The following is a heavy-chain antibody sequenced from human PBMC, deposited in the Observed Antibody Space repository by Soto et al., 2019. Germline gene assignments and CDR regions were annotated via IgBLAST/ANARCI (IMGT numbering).Heavy chain of an antibody. V-gene: IGHV4-4*02. CDR1: GGSISSSNW. D-gene: IGHD3-22*01. CDR2: IYHSGST. CDR3: ARARLDYYDSSGYSDAFDI. Sequence: QVQLQESGPGLVKPSGTLSLTCAVSGGSISSSNWWSWVRQPPGKGLEWIGEIYHSGSTNYNPSLKSRVTISVDKSKNQFSLKLSSVTAADTAVYYCARARLDYYDSSGYSDAFDIWGQGTMVTVSS. J-gene: IGHJ3*02.